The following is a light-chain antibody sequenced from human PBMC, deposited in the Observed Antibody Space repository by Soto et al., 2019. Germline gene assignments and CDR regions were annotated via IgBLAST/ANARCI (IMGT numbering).Light chain of an antibody. Sequence: EIVMTQSPATLSVSPGESATLSCRASQSVSSNLAWYQQKPGQAPRLLIYGASTRATGIPARFSGSGSGTEFTLTISSLQSEDFAVYDCQQYNNWPQTFGQGTKVDIK. V-gene: IGKV3-15*01. CDR3: QQYNNWPQT. CDR2: GAS. J-gene: IGKJ1*01. CDR1: QSVSSN.